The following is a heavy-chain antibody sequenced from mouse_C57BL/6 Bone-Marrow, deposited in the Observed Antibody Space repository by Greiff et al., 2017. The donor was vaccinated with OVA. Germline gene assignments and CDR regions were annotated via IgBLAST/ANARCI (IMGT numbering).Heavy chain of an antibody. CDR1: GFTFSDYY. V-gene: IGHV5-12*01. D-gene: IGHD1-1*01. CDR3: ARRAYGSSYFDY. J-gene: IGHJ2*01. Sequence: DVKLVESGGGLVQPGGSLKLSCAASGFTFSDYYMYWVRQTPEKRLEWVAYISNGGGSTYYPDTVKGRFTISRDNAKNTLYLQMSRLKSEDTAMYYCARRAYGSSYFDYWGQGTTLTVSS. CDR2: ISNGGGST.